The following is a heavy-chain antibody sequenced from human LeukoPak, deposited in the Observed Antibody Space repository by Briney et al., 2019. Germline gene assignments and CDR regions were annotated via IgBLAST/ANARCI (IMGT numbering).Heavy chain of an antibody. CDR1: GYTFTGHY. J-gene: IGHJ6*02. CDR3: ALEKIAVAGTAYYYYGMDV. V-gene: IGHV1-2*02. CDR2: INPNSGGT. Sequence: ASVNVPCKASGYTFTGHYMHWVRQAPGQGLEWMGWINPNSGGTNYAQKFQGRVTMTRDTSISTAYMELSRLRSDDTAVYYCALEKIAVAGTAYYYYGMDVWGQGTTVTVSS. D-gene: IGHD6-19*01.